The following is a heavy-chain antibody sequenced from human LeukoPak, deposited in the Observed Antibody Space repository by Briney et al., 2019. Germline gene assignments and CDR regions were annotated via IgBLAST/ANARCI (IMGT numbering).Heavy chain of an antibody. D-gene: IGHD2-2*01. CDR1: GYTFTNYA. CDR3: ARGEYCSSTSCYGYYYYGMDV. CDR2: INAGNGNT. V-gene: IGHV1-3*01. J-gene: IGHJ6*02. Sequence: ASVKVSCKASGYTFTNYAMNWVRQAPGQRLEWMGWINAGNGNTKYSQKFQGRVTITRDTSASTAYMELSSLRSEDTAVYYCARGEYCSSTSCYGYYYYGMDVWGQGTTVTVSS.